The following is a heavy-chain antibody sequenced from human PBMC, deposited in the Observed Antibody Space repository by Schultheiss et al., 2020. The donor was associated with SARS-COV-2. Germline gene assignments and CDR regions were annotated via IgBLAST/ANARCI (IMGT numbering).Heavy chain of an antibody. D-gene: IGHD5-24*01. CDR3: ARGGTRRDGYKNTPYYYYGMDV. Sequence: SETLSLTCAVSGYSISSGYYWGWIRQPPGKGLEWIGSIYHSGSTYYNPSLKSRVTISVDTSKNQFSLKLSSVTAADTAVYYCARGGTRRDGYKNTPYYYYGMDVWGQGTTVTVSS. CDR2: IYHSGST. V-gene: IGHV4-38-2*01. CDR1: GYSISSGYY. J-gene: IGHJ6*02.